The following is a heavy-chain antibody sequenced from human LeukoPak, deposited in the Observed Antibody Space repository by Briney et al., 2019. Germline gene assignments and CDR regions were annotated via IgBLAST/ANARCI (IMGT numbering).Heavy chain of an antibody. CDR1: GGSISSGGYY. CDR3: AREHSAAGTPGGYYYYGMDV. J-gene: IGHJ6*02. CDR2: IYYSGST. V-gene: IGHV4-31*03. D-gene: IGHD6-13*01. Sequence: SQTLSLTCTVSGGSISSGGYYWSWIRQHPGKGLEWIGYIYYSGSTYYNPSLKSRVTISVGTSKNQFSLKLSSVTAADTAVYYCAREHSAAGTPGGYYYYGMDVWGQGTTVTVSS.